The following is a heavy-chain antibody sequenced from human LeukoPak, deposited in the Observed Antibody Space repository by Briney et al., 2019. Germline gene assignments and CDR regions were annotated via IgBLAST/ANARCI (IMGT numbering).Heavy chain of an antibody. CDR3: ARTRITVRNAFDI. Sequence: SETLSLTCTVSGGSISSSSYYWGWLRQPPGKGLEWIGYIYYSGSNNYNPSLKSRVTISVDTSKNQFSLKPSSVTAADTAVYYCARTRITVRNAFDIWGQGTMVTVSS. J-gene: IGHJ3*02. CDR1: GGSISSSSYY. CDR2: IYYSGSN. D-gene: IGHD3-10*01. V-gene: IGHV4-61*05.